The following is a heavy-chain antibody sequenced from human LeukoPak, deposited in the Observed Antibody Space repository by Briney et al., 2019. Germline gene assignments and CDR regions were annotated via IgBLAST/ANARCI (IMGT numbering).Heavy chain of an antibody. D-gene: IGHD1-20*01. CDR2: ISSTSDNYK. Sequence: GGSLRLSCVASGFTFSSYNIHWVRQAAGEGLEWVSTISSTSDNYKYYGDSVRGRFTISRDNAKNSLYLQMNNLRVEDTAVYFCARGTNWSPLDFDFWGQGTQVTVSS. CDR1: GFTFSSYN. CDR3: ARGTNWSPLDFDF. V-gene: IGHV3-21*06. J-gene: IGHJ4*02.